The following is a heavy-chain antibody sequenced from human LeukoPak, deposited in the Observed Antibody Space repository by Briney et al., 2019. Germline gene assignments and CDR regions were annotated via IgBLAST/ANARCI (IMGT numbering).Heavy chain of an antibody. CDR1: GFTFSNYW. Sequence: GGSLRLSCAASGFTFSNYWMTWIRQAPGRGLEWVANIKQDGSEKYYVVSVEGRHTVSRDNTKNSLFLQMDSLRAEDTAVYYCARGSSGYYCDHFQTWGQGSLVTVSS. J-gene: IGHJ1*01. D-gene: IGHD3-22*01. CDR3: ARGSSGYYCDHFQT. CDR2: IKQDGSEK. V-gene: IGHV3-7*01.